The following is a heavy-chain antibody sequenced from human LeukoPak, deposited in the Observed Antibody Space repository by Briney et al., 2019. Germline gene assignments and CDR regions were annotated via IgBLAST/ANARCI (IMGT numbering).Heavy chain of an antibody. J-gene: IGHJ4*02. CDR3: ARDSVVAGYYDSSGYSPHFDY. CDR1: GGTFSSYA. D-gene: IGHD3-22*01. Sequence: ASVKVSCTASGGTFSSYAISWVRQAPGQGLEWMGIINPSGGSTSYAQKFQGRVTMTRDTSTSTVYMELSSLRSEDTAVYYCARDSVVAGYYDSSGYSPHFDYWGQGTLVTVSS. V-gene: IGHV1-46*01. CDR2: INPSGGST.